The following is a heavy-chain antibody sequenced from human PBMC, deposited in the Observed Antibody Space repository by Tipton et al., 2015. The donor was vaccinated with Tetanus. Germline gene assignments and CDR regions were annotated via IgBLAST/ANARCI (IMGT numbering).Heavy chain of an antibody. J-gene: IGHJ5*02. CDR3: AHKVITMVRGVTPQVFDP. CDR2: IYLHDDK. Sequence: LVKPTQTLTLTCTFSGFSLSTSGVGVGWIRQPPGKALEWLALIYLHDDKRYSPSLKSRLTITKDTSKNQVVLTMTNMDPVDTATYYCAHKVITMVRGVTPQVFDPWGQGTLVTVSS. V-gene: IGHV2-5*01. D-gene: IGHD3-10*01. CDR1: GFSLSTSGVG.